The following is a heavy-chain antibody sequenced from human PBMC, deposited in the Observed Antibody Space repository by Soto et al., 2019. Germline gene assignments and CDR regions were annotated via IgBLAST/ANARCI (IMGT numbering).Heavy chain of an antibody. CDR2: ISGSGGST. CDR1: GFTFSSYA. Sequence: EVQLLESGGGLVQPGGSLRLSCEASGFTFSSYAMSWVRQAPGKGLEWVSAISGSGGSTYYADSVKGRFTISRDNSKNTLYLQMNSRRAEDTAVYYCAKDVDIVATMDWFDPWGQGTLVTVSS. CDR3: AKDVDIVATMDWFDP. V-gene: IGHV3-23*01. J-gene: IGHJ5*02. D-gene: IGHD5-12*01.